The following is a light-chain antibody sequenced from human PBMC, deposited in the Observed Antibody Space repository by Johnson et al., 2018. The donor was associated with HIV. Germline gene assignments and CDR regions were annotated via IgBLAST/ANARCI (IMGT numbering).Light chain of an antibody. CDR1: SSNIGNNN. Sequence: QSVLTQPPSVSAAPGQKVTISCSGSSSNIGNNNVSWYQQLPGTAPKLLIFDNNKRPSGIPDRFSGSKSGTSATLGITGLQTGDEADYYCGTWDSSLTAYVFGAGTKVTV. CDR2: DNN. V-gene: IGLV1-51*01. CDR3: GTWDSSLTAYV. J-gene: IGLJ1*01.